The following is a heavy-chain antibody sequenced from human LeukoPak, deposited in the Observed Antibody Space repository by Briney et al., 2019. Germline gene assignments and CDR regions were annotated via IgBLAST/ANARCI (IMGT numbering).Heavy chain of an antibody. V-gene: IGHV3-49*04. J-gene: IGHJ4*02. CDR1: GFTFGDYA. D-gene: IGHD3-10*01. CDR2: IRSQIYGGTP. Sequence: GGSLRLSCTASGFTFGDYAMTWVRQAPGKGLEWVGFIRSQIYGGTPEYAASVKGRFTISRDNAKNSLYLQMNSLRAEDMAVYYCARDFGARGWFDYWGQGTLVTVSS. CDR3: ARDFGARGWFDY.